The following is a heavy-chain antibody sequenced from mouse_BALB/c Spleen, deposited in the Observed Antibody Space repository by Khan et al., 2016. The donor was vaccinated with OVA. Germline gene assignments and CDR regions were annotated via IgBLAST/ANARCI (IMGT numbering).Heavy chain of an antibody. Sequence: EVQGVESGGDLVKPGGSLKLSCAASGFTFSTYGMYWVRQTPDKRLEWVATISSGGSYTYYPDSVKGRFTISRDNAKNTLYLQMSSLKSEDTAMYYCARLAYYYNSEGFAYWGQGTLVTVSA. CDR2: ISSGGSYT. CDR1: GFTFSTYG. J-gene: IGHJ3*01. CDR3: ARLAYYYNSEGFAY. D-gene: IGHD1-1*02. V-gene: IGHV5-6*01.